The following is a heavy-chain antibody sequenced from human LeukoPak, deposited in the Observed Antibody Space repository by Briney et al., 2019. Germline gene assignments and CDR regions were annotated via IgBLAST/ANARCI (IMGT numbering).Heavy chain of an antibody. Sequence: GGSLRLSCAASGFTFSDYYMSWIRQAPGKGLEWISYISSSSTFTNYADSVKGRFTISRDNAKNSLYLQMNSLRAEDTAVYYCARLLGGMISAAYWGQGTLVSVSS. CDR2: ISSSSTFT. D-gene: IGHD2-2*01. CDR3: ARLLGGMISAAY. J-gene: IGHJ4*02. CDR1: GFTFSDYY. V-gene: IGHV3-11*03.